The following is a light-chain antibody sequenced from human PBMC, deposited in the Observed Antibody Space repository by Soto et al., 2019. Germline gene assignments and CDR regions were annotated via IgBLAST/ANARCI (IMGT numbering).Light chain of an antibody. CDR1: SSDVVTYKY. CDR3: CSYAGSTTRVV. V-gene: IGLV2-14*01. J-gene: IGLJ2*01. Sequence: QTVVTQPASVSGSPGQSIAISCTGTSSDVVTYKYVSWYQQHPGKAPKLMIYEVSIRPSGVSDRFSGSKSGNTASLTISGLRPEDEAYYYCCSYAGSTTRVVFGGGTKLTVL. CDR2: EVS.